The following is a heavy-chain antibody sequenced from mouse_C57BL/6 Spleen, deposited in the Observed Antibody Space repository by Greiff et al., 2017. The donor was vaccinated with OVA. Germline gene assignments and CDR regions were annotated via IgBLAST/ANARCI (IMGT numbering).Heavy chain of an antibody. V-gene: IGHV1-18*01. D-gene: IGHD4-1*01. CDR1: GYTFTDYN. J-gene: IGHJ3*01. Sequence: VQLKQSGPELVKPGASVKIPCKASGYTFTDYNMDWVKQSHGKSLEWIGDINPNNGGTIYNQKFKGKATLTVDKSSSTAYMELRSLTSEDTAVYYCARWGLGGLAWFAYWGQGTLVTVSA. CDR2: INPNNGGT. CDR3: ARWGLGGLAWFAY.